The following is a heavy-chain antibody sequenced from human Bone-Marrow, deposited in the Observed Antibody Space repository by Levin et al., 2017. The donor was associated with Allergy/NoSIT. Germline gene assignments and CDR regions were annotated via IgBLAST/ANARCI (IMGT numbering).Heavy chain of an antibody. CDR1: GFTFSSFW. CDR3: ARVRGSYCLDY. J-gene: IGHJ4*02. V-gene: IGHV3-7*01. CDR2: IKQDGSEK. D-gene: IGHD1-26*01. Sequence: GESLKISCAASGFTFSSFWMTWVRQAPGKGLEWVANIKQDGSEKYYVDSVKGQLTISRDNAKNSVYLQMNNLRAEDTAVYYCARVRGSYCLDYWGQGTLVTVSS.